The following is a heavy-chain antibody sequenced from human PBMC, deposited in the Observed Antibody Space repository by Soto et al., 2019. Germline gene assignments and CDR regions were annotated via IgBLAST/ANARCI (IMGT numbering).Heavy chain of an antibody. CDR2: IYWDDNK. J-gene: IGHJ4*02. CDR3: AHTWGLPFDY. D-gene: IGHD3-16*01. V-gene: IGHV2-5*02. CDR1: GFSLRTTGVG. Sequence: QITLKESGPTLVKPTQTLTLTCTYSGFSLRTTGVGVGWIRQPPGKALEWLGIIYWDDNKRYSPPLKSRLTLTNDTSKSQVVLTMTNMDPVDTATYYCAHTWGLPFDYWGQGTLVIVSS.